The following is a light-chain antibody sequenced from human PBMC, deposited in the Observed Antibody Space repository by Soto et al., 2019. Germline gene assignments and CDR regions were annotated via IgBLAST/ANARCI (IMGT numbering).Light chain of an antibody. CDR1: QSVIGSY. J-gene: IGKJ2*01. CDR2: AAS. V-gene: IGKV3-20*01. CDR3: HHYGSPPIT. Sequence: EIVLTQSPDTLSLSPGERATLSCRASQSVIGSYLAWYQQKPGQAPRLLIYAASSRAPGIPDSFSGSGSCTFFPLTIIILATEDFVLYYCHHYGSPPITFGQGTKLEIK.